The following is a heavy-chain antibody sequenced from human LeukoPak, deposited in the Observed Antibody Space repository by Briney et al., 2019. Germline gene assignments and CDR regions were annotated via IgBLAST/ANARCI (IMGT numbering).Heavy chain of an antibody. CDR2: VFSSGAT. Sequence: SETLSLTCTVSGASISDTAWSWVRQPAGRGLEWIGRVFSSGATLYNPSLNGRVSMSVDASKKQVSLKVTPVTVADTAVYYCARDSGGYYDPFFDIWGQGTMVTVSS. J-gene: IGHJ3*02. CDR1: GASISDTA. CDR3: ARDSGGYYDPFFDI. V-gene: IGHV4-4*07. D-gene: IGHD1-26*01.